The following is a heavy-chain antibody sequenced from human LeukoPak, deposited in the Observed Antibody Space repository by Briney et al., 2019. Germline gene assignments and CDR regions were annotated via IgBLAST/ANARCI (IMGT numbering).Heavy chain of an antibody. CDR3: VREGIGGTFYRGNFDH. V-gene: IGHV3-33*01. CDR2: IWKDGSQT. J-gene: IGHJ4*02. D-gene: IGHD2-15*01. Sequence: GGSLRLSCIASGFTFSDGGMHWVRQAPGKGLEWVALIWKDGSQTFYGDSVKGRFIISRDNSRNTLDLQMNSLSAEDTAVYYCVREGIGGTFYRGNFDHWGQGTLVTVSS. CDR1: GFTFSDGG.